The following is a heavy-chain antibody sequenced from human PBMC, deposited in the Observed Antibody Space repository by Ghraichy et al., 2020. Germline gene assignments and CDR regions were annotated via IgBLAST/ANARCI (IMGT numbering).Heavy chain of an antibody. D-gene: IGHD6-19*01. Sequence: GGSLRLSCAASGFTFSSYAMSWVRQAPGKGLEWVSGISGSGISTHYADSVKGRFTISRDNSKNTLYLQMNSLRAEDTAVYYCAKVHSSGWYQLKSGPFDYWGQGSLGTVSS. CDR2: ISGSGIST. CDR1: GFTFSSYA. CDR3: AKVHSSGWYQLKSGPFDY. J-gene: IGHJ4*02. V-gene: IGHV3-23*01.